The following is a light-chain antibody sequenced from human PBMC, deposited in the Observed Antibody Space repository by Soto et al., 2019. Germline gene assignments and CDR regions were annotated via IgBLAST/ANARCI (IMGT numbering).Light chain of an antibody. CDR2: KAS. J-gene: IGKJ3*01. CDR3: QQYNGYSG. CDR1: QSIDNW. V-gene: IGKV1-5*03. Sequence: DIQMTQSPSTLSASVGDRVTITCRASQSIDNWLAWYQQKPGKAPKLLIYKASSLESGVPSRFSGSGSGTEFTLTISSLQPDDFASYYCQQYNGYSGFGPGTKVDIK.